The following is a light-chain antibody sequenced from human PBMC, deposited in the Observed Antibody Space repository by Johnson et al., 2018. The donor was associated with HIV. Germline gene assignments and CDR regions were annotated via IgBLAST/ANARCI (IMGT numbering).Light chain of an antibody. CDR3: GIWDASLSPLYV. Sequence: QAVLTQPPSVSAAPGQTVNISCSGNVSNIESYFVSWYQQLPGAAPTLLIYEDNKRPSGIPDRFSGSKSGATATLGITGLHTGDEADYYCGIWDASLSPLYVFGTGTTLTVL. CDR2: EDN. V-gene: IGLV1-51*02. J-gene: IGLJ1*01. CDR1: VSNIESYF.